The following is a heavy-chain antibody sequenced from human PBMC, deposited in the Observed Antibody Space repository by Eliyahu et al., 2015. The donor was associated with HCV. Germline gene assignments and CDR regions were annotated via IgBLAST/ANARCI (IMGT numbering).Heavy chain of an antibody. Sequence: QVQLQESGPGLVKPSETLSLTCXVSGGSIPTXXWXWIRQPPGKGLEWIGDVSXSGSTNYNPSLKSRVTISVDTSKXQFSLNLTSVTAADTAVYYCASGGGGIAVAGTGGWFDPCGPGNPGHRLL. CDR2: VSXSGST. D-gene: IGHD6-19*01. V-gene: IGHV4-59*01. CDR3: ASGGGGIAVAGTGGWFDP. J-gene: IGHJ5*02. CDR1: GGSIPTXX.